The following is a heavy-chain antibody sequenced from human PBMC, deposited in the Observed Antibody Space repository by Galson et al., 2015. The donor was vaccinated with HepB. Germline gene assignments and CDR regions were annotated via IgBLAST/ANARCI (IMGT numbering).Heavy chain of an antibody. CDR2: ISPYNGNT. CDR1: GYTFTTYA. D-gene: IGHD3-22*01. Sequence: SVKVSCKASGYTFTTYAISWVRQAPGQGLEWMGWISPYNGNTDYAQKLQGRVTMTTNTSTSTAYMELRSLRSDDTAVYYCARDALYYYDRSGYCYWGQGTPVTVSS. CDR3: ARDALYYYDRSGYCY. V-gene: IGHV1-18*01. J-gene: IGHJ4*02.